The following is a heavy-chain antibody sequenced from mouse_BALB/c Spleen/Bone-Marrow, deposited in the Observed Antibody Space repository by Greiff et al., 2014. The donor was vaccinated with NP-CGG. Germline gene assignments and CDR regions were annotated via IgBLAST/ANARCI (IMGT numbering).Heavy chain of an antibody. CDR3: ASYDGSYFDV. D-gene: IGHD2-3*01. J-gene: IGHJ1*01. V-gene: IGHV1S56*01. CDR1: GYTFTSYY. Sequence: QVQLQQPGPELVKPGASVRISCKASGYTFTSYYIHWVKQRPGQGLEWIGWIYPGNVNTEYNEKFKGKATLTADKSSSTAYMQLSSLTSEDSAVYFCASYDGSYFDVWGAGATVTVSS. CDR2: IYPGNVNT.